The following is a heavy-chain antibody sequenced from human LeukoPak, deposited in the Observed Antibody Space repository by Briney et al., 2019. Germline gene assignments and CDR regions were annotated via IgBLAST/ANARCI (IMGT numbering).Heavy chain of an antibody. CDR1: GFPFSDVW. D-gene: IGHD3-22*01. CDR3: TTDWYYYDSSGYYPIF. V-gene: IGHV3-15*01. Sequence: GGFLRLSCAASGFPFSDVWMSWVRQAPGKRLEWVGRIKSKADGGTADYAAPLKGRFTFSRDDSKNTLYLQMNSLKTEDTAVYYCTTDWYYYDSSGYYPIFWGQGTLVTVSS. J-gene: IGHJ4*02. CDR2: IKSKADGGTA.